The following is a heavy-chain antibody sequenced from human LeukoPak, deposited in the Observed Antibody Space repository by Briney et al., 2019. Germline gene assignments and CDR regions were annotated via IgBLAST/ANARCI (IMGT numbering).Heavy chain of an antibody. CDR2: ISYDGNNK. J-gene: IGHJ4*02. V-gene: IGHV3-30*18. Sequence: GGSLRLSCAASGLTFSSYGMHWVRQAPGKGLEWVAVISYDGNNKYYADSVKGRFTISRDNSKNTLYLQMNSLRAEDTAVYYCAKDQSSSLLWFGELSAYDYRGQGTLVTVSS. CDR3: AKDQSSSLLWFGELSAYDY. CDR1: GLTFSSYG. D-gene: IGHD3-10*01.